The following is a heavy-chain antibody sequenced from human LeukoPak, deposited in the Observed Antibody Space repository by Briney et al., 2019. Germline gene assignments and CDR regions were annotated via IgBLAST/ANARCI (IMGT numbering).Heavy chain of an antibody. D-gene: IGHD4/OR15-4a*01. CDR2: ISSSSTYI. CDR3: ARFQGAHY. J-gene: IGHJ4*02. V-gene: IGHV3-21*01. Sequence: GRSLSLSCAASGFTLSSYCTNCVRHPLGMGLEWVSFISSSSTYIYYADSVKGRFTISRDNTKTSLYLQMNSLRAEDTAVYYCARFQGAHYWGQGTLVTVSS. CDR1: GFTLSSYC.